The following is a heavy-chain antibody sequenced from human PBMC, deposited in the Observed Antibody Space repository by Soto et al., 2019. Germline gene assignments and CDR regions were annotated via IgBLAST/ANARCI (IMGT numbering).Heavy chain of an antibody. D-gene: IGHD1-26*01. CDR2: ISENGDRQ. Sequence: ALRLSCTASGLTFTASTFHWVRQAPGKGLQWVAVISENGDRQYSTESVRGRFVISRDSSKNTLYLQMNSLRPEDTGVYFCARRLAPTISALGYWGQGALVTVSS. CDR3: ARRLAPTISALGY. J-gene: IGHJ4*02. CDR1: GLTFTAST. V-gene: IGHV3-30*09.